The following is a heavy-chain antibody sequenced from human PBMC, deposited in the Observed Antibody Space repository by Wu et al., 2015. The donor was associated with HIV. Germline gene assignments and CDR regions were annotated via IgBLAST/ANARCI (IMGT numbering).Heavy chain of an antibody. CDR3: ARMIKYYYDHERNYYYCGVDV. CDR1: IHLHRLL. J-gene: IGHJ6*02. Sequence: GAEVKKPGGLSEGLLQGFWIHLHRLLYAINWVRQATGQGLEWMGWMNPNSGNTGYAQKFQGRVTMTRNTSISTAYMELSSLRSEDTAVYYCARMIKYYYDHERNYYYCGVDVWGQGTTVTVSS. V-gene: IGHV1-8*02. D-gene: IGHD3-22*01. CDR2: MNPNSGNT.